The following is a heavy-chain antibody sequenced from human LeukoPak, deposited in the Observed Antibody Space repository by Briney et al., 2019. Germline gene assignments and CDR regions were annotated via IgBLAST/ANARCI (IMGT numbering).Heavy chain of an antibody. V-gene: IGHV3-30*18. CDR3: AKDEGQQQLEYYFDY. J-gene: IGHJ4*02. Sequence: GGSLRLSCAASGFTFSSYGMHWVRQAPGKGLEWVAVISYDGSNKYYADSVKGRFTISRDNSRNTLYLQMNSLRAEATAVYYCAKDEGQQQLEYYFDYWGQGTLVTVSS. CDR2: ISYDGSNK. CDR1: GFTFSSYG. D-gene: IGHD6-13*01.